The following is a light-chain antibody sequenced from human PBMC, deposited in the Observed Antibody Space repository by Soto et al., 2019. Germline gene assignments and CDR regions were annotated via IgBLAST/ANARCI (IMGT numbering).Light chain of an antibody. J-gene: IGKJ4*01. Sequence: DIQMTQYPSSLSASVGDRVTLTCQASQDISNYLNWYQKQPGKAPKLLIYDASKLNIGVPSRFRGSGSGTDFSLTITSLQPEDFATYYCQQYDNLPSFGGGTKVDIK. CDR3: QQYDNLPS. V-gene: IGKV1-33*01. CDR2: DAS. CDR1: QDISNY.